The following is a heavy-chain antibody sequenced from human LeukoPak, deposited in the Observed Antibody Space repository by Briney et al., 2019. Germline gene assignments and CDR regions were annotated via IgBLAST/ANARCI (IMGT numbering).Heavy chain of an antibody. Sequence: PGGSLRLSCAASGFSFSGYNMNWVRQAPGKGLEWVSSISSSSGYIYYADSVTGRFTISRDNAKNSLYLQMNSLRVEDTAVYYCARDPLHWNDGVDDSFDIWGQGTMVTVSS. D-gene: IGHD1-1*01. CDR1: GFSFSGYN. J-gene: IGHJ3*02. CDR3: ARDPLHWNDGVDDSFDI. V-gene: IGHV3-21*01. CDR2: ISSSSGYI.